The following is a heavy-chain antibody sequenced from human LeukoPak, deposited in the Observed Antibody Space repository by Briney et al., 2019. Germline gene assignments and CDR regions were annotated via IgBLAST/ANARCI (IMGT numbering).Heavy chain of an antibody. CDR2: ISGSGGST. D-gene: IGHD6-6*01. J-gene: IGHJ4*02. CDR1: GFTVSSNY. V-gene: IGHV3-23*01. CDR3: ARASSSPGLDFDY. Sequence: PGGSLRLSCAASGFTVSSNYMSWVRQAPGKGLEWVSAISGSGGSTYYADSVKGRFTISRDNSKNTLYLQMNSLRAEDTAVYYCARASSSPGLDFDYWGQGTLVTVSS.